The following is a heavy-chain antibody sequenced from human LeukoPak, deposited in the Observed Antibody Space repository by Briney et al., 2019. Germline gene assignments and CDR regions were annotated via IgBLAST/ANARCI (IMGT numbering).Heavy chain of an antibody. V-gene: IGHV3-74*01. CDR1: GFTFSSYW. J-gene: IGHJ4*02. Sequence: GGSLRLSCAASGFTFSSYWMHWVRQPPGKGLMWVSHINTDGSTINYADSVKGRLTISRDNAQNTLYLQMSSLGAEDTAVYYCARSSNYYQAWGQGTLVTVSS. CDR2: INTDGSTI. CDR3: ARSSNYYQA. D-gene: IGHD3-10*01.